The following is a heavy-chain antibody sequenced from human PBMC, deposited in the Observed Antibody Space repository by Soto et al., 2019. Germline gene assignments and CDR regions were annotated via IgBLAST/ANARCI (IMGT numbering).Heavy chain of an antibody. D-gene: IGHD3-16*01. CDR1: GTIFSSYT. Sequence: QVQLVQSGAEVKKPGSSVRVSCKASGTIFSSYTISWLRHAPGQGLEWMGRIIPILGETNSAQKFQGRVTLTADKSTNTAYMELNSLRLEDTALYYCARGLGGRIDDWGQGTTVTVSS. CDR3: ARGLGGRIDD. J-gene: IGHJ6*02. CDR2: IIPILGET. V-gene: IGHV1-69*08.